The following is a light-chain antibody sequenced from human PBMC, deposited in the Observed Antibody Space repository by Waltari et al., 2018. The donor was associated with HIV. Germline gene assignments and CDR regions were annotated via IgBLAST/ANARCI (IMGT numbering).Light chain of an antibody. CDR1: SSNIGSNT. CDR2: SNN. Sequence: QSVLTQPPSASGTPGQRVTISCSGSSSNIGSNTVNWYQQLPGTAPKLLIYSNNLRPAGVPYRCAGSKSGTSASLAISGLQSEDEADYYCAAWDDSLNGHVVFGGGTKLTVL. J-gene: IGLJ2*01. V-gene: IGLV1-44*01. CDR3: AAWDDSLNGHVV.